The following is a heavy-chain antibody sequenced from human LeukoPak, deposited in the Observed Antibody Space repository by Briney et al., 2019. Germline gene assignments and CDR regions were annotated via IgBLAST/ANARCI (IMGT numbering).Heavy chain of an antibody. V-gene: IGHV3-23*01. CDR2: ISGSGGST. Sequence: GGSLRLSCPASGFIFSSYAMSWVRQPPGKGLEWVSAISGSGGSTYYADSVKGRFTISRDNSKNTLYLQMNSLRAEDTAVYYCAKNRGRYSSSFDYWGQGTLVTVSS. CDR1: GFIFSSYA. J-gene: IGHJ4*02. D-gene: IGHD6-6*01. CDR3: AKNRGRYSSSFDY.